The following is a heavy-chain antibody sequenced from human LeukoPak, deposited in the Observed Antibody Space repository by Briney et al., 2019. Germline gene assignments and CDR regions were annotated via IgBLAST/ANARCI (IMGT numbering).Heavy chain of an antibody. CDR3: AISRMYDRSGYLDAFDI. CDR1: GFTFSSAT. CDR2: IVVASGNT. J-gene: IGHJ3*02. D-gene: IGHD3-22*01. Sequence: SVKVSCKASGFTFSSATVQWVRQARGQPLEWIGRIVVASGNTNSAQKFQDRVTITRDKSTSTAYMELSSLRSEDTAAYYCAISRMYDRSGYLDAFDIWGQGTMVTVSS. V-gene: IGHV1-58*01.